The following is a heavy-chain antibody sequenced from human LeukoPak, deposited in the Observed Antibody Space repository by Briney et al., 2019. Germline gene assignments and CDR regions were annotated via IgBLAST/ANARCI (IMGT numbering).Heavy chain of an antibody. D-gene: IGHD6-6*01. Sequence: SQTLSLTRTLSGGSISSGSYYWSSIRQPAGDGLEWIERIYSSGSTNYNPSLKSRVNISVDTSKNQFPLELGSVTAADTGVYYCARWRIAALVFYYWGQGTLVVVSS. CDR3: ARWRIAALVFYY. J-gene: IGHJ4*02. CDR1: GGSISSGSYY. CDR2: IYSSGST. V-gene: IGHV4-61*02.